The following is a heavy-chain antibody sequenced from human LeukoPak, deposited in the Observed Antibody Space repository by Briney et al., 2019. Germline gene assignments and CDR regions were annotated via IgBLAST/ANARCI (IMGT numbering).Heavy chain of an antibody. CDR3: ASGPGSSGWYGVL. Sequence: PSETLSLTCAVYGGSFSGYYWSWIRQPPGKGLEWIGEINHSGSTNYNPSLKSRVTISVDTSKNQFSLKLSSVTAADTAVYYCASGPGSSGWYGVLWGQGTLVTVSS. J-gene: IGHJ4*02. CDR2: INHSGST. CDR1: GGSFSGYY. V-gene: IGHV4-34*01. D-gene: IGHD6-19*01.